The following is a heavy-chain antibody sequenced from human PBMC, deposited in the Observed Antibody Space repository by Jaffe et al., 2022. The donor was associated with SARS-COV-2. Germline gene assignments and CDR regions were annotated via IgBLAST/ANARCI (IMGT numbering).Heavy chain of an antibody. V-gene: IGHV3-15*01. J-gene: IGHJ5*02. Sequence: EVQLVESGGGLVKPGGSLRISCEAPGFTFSNAWMNWVRQAPGKGLEWVGRIKSKTDGGTVDYAAPVKGRFTISGDDSKDTLYLQMNSLKDEDTAVYYCTTDFRGGARRFDPWGQGTLVTVSS. CDR3: TTDFRGGARRFDP. D-gene: IGHD3-10*01. CDR1: GFTFSNAW. CDR2: IKSKTDGGTV.